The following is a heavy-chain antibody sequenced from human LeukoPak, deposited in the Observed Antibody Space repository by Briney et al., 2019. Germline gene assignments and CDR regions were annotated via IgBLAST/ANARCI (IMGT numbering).Heavy chain of an antibody. CDR2: IYYSGST. D-gene: IGHD1-26*01. V-gene: IGHV4-31*03. CDR1: GGSISSGGYC. J-gene: IGHJ4*02. Sequence: SETLSLTCTVSGGSISSGGYCWSWIRQHPGKGLEWIGYIYYSGSTYYNPSLKSRVTMSVDTSKNQFSLKLSSVTAADTAVYYCARGLPSGSYYDYWGQGTLVTVSS. CDR3: ARGLPSGSYYDY.